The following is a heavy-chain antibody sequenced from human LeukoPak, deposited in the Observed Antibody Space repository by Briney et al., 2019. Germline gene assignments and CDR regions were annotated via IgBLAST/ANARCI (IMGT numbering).Heavy chain of an antibody. D-gene: IGHD6-13*01. J-gene: IGHJ3*02. CDR3: ATDLRIAAAGTTSWVTPGAFDI. CDR1: GYTFTTYA. V-gene: IGHV1-3*01. CDR2: INVGNGNT. Sequence: GRSLRLSCAASGYTFTTYAMHWVRQAPGQRLEWMGWINVGNGNTKYSQKFQGRVTITRDTSASTAYMELSSLRSEDTAVYYCATDLRIAAAGTTSWVTPGAFDIWGQGTMVTVSS.